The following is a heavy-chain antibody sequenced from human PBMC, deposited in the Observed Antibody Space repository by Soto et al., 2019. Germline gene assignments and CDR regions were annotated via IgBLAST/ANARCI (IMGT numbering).Heavy chain of an antibody. Sequence: GGSLRLSCAASGFTFSSYSMNWVRQAPGKGLEWVSSISSSSSYIYYADSVKGRFTISRDNAKNSLYLQMNSLRAEDTAVYYYARVGTVTDAFDIWGQGTMVTVSS. V-gene: IGHV3-21*01. D-gene: IGHD4-17*01. CDR2: ISSSSSYI. CDR1: GFTFSSYS. J-gene: IGHJ3*02. CDR3: ARVGTVTDAFDI.